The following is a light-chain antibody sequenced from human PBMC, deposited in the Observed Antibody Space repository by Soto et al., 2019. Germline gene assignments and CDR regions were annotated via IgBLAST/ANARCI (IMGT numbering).Light chain of an antibody. J-gene: IGLJ1*01. CDR2: EVS. CDR1: SSDVGGYSY. CDR3: SSYTSSSTPV. V-gene: IGLV2-14*01. Sequence: QSVLTQPASVSGSPGQSIIISCTGTSSDVGGYSYVSWYQQHPGKAPKLMIYEVSNRPSGVSNRFSGSKSGNTASLTISGLQAEDEADYYCSSYTSSSTPVFGTGTKVTVL.